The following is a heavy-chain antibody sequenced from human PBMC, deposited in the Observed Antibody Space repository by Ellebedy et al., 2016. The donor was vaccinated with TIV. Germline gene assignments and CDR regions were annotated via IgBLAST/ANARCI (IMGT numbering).Heavy chain of an antibody. CDR2: IKTDGSLT. Sequence: GESLNISCAASGFTFTSHWMHWVRQAPGKGLVWVSRIKTDGSLTTYADSVNSRFTISRDNAKNTLYLQMHSLRAEDTAMYYCVREGHFSNYIDLDNWGQGTLVTVTS. CDR1: GFTFTSHW. V-gene: IGHV3-74*01. CDR3: VREGHFSNYIDLDN. J-gene: IGHJ4*02. D-gene: IGHD4-11*01.